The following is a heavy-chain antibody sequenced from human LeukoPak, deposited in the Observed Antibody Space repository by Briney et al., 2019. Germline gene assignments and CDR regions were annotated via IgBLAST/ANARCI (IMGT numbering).Heavy chain of an antibody. J-gene: IGHJ3*02. CDR2: ISWDGGST. V-gene: IGHV3-43D*04. CDR3: AKPCLTGDAFDI. D-gene: IGHD1-14*01. Sequence: GGSLRLSCAASGFTLDDYAMHWVRQAPGKGLEWVSLISWDGGSTYYADSVKGRFTISRDNSKNSLYLQMNSLRAEDTALYYCAKPCLTGDAFDIWGQGTMVTVSS. CDR1: GFTLDDYA.